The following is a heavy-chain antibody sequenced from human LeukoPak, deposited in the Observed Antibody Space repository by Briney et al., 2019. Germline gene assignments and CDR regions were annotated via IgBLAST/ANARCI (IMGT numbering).Heavy chain of an antibody. CDR3: ARGSPGYSSSWCADY. V-gene: IGHV3-30*02. CDR1: GFTFKSYG. D-gene: IGHD6-13*01. J-gene: IGHJ4*02. CDR2: IRSDGSDK. Sequence: GESLRLSCAASGFTFKSYGMHWFRQAPGKGLEWVALIRSDGSDKYYADSVKDRFTISRDNSKNTLYLQMNSLRAEDTAVYYCARGSPGYSSSWCADYWGQGTLVTVSS.